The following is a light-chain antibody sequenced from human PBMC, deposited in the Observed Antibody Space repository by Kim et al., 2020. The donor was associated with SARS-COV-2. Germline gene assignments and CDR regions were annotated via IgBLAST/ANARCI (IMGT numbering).Light chain of an antibody. J-gene: IGKJ4*01. V-gene: IGKV3-11*01. Sequence: SPGERATLSCRASQSVSQHLAWYQQKRGQAPRLLIYDASNRATGIPARFSGSGSGTDFNLTINSLEPEDLAVYYCQQRYSWPPLTFGGGTKVDIK. CDR3: QQRYSWPPLT. CDR2: DAS. CDR1: QSVSQH.